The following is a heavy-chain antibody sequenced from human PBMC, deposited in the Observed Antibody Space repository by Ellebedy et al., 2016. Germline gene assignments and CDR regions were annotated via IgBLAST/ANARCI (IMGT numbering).Heavy chain of an antibody. Sequence: GGSLRLSCAASGFTFTSYWMTWVRQAPGKGLEWVANIKQDGSEKYYVDSVKGRFTISRDNAKNSLYLQMNSLRAEDTAVYYCARARGYYYYMDVWGKGTTVTVSS. CDR3: ARARGYYYYMDV. V-gene: IGHV3-7*01. CDR1: GFTFTSYW. CDR2: IKQDGSEK. J-gene: IGHJ6*03.